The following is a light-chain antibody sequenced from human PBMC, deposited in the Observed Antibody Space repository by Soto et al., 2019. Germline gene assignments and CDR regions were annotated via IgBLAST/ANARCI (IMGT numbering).Light chain of an antibody. CDR3: QKYNNWPPAYT. V-gene: IGKV3-15*01. CDR1: QSVSSN. Sequence: EIVMTQSPATLSVSPGERATLSCRASQSVSSNLAWYQQKPGQAPRLLIYGASTRATGIPARFSGSGSGTEFTLSNSSLQYEDFAVSSCQKYNNWPPAYTFGQGTKLEIK. J-gene: IGKJ2*01. CDR2: GAS.